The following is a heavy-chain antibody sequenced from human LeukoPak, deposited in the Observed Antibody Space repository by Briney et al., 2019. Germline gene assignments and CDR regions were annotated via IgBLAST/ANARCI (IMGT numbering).Heavy chain of an antibody. V-gene: IGHV1-2*02. J-gene: IGHJ6*03. D-gene: IGHD1-26*01. Sequence: ASVKVSCKASGYTFTSYDINWVRQATGQGLEWMGWINPNSGGTNYAQKFQGRVTMTRDTSISTAYMELSRLRSDDTAVYYCARDPGSWEGYYYYYMDVWGKGTTVTVSS. CDR2: INPNSGGT. CDR3: ARDPGSWEGYYYYYMDV. CDR1: GYTFTSYD.